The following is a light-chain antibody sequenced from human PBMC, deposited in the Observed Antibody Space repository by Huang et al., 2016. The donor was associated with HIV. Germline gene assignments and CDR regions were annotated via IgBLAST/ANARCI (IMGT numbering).Light chain of an antibody. V-gene: IGKV3-11*01. CDR1: QSVRSY. J-gene: IGKJ4*01. CDR3: QQRSAWPLT. Sequence: EIVLTQSPATLSLSPGERATLSCRASQSVRSYLAWYQQKPGQDPRHLIYDASNRATGIPARFSGSGSGTDFTLTISNLQSEDFAVYYCQQRSAWPLTFGGGTKVEI. CDR2: DAS.